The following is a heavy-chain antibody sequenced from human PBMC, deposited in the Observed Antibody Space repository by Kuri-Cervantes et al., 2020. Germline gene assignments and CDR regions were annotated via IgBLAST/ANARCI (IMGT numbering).Heavy chain of an antibody. Sequence: ASVKVSCKASGYTFTRYYMHWVRQAPGQGLEWMGIINPSDSRTSYAQKFQGRVTMTRNTSISTAYMELSSLRSEDTAVYYCARSPAYSSSWYGWDDYYYYMDVWGKGTTVTVSS. CDR1: GYTFTRYY. CDR3: ARSPAYSSSWYGWDDYYYYMDV. V-gene: IGHV1-46*01. D-gene: IGHD6-13*01. J-gene: IGHJ6*03. CDR2: INPSDSRT.